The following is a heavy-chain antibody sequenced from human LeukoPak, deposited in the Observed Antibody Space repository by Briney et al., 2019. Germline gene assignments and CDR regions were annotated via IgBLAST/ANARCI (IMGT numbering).Heavy chain of an antibody. J-gene: IGHJ2*01. D-gene: IGHD3-22*01. CDR3: ARGLNYYDSSGRPHWYFDL. Sequence: SETLSPTCTVSGGSISSGIYYWSWIRQPAGKGLEWVGHIGSTNYNPSLKSRVTISVDTSKNQFSLKLSSVTAADTAVYYCARGLNYYDSSGRPHWYFDLWGRGTLVTVSS. V-gene: IGHV4-61*09. CDR1: GGSISSGIYY. CDR2: IGST.